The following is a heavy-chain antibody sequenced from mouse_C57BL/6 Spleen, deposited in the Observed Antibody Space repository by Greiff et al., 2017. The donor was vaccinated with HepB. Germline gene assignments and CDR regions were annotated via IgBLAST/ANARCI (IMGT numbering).Heavy chain of an antibody. D-gene: IGHD4-1*01. CDR2: IWSGGST. CDR1: GFSLTSYG. J-gene: IGHJ1*03. CDR3: ARLTGTDWYFDV. Sequence: QVQLKESGPGLVQPSQSLSITCTVSGFSLTSYGVHWVRQSPGKGLEWLGVIWSGGSTDYNAAFISRLSISKDNSKSQVFFKMNSLQADDTAIYYCARLTGTDWYFDVWGTGTTVTVSS. V-gene: IGHV2-2*01.